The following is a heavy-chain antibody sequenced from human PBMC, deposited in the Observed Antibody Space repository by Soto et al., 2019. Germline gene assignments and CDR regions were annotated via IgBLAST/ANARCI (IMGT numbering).Heavy chain of an antibody. Sequence: ASVKVSCKASGYTFTSYGIGWGRQVPGQGLEWMGWISAYNGNTNYAQKLQGRVTITTDTSTSTAYMELRSLRSDDTAVYYCARAPRGIVVVVAAQLIDYWGQGTLVTVSS. J-gene: IGHJ4*02. CDR2: ISAYNGNT. CDR1: GYTFTSYG. V-gene: IGHV1-18*04. CDR3: ARAPRGIVVVVAAQLIDY. D-gene: IGHD2-15*01.